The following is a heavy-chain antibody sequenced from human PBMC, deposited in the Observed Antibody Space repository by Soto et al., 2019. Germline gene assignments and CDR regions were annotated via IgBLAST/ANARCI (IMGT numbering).Heavy chain of an antibody. CDR2: IYEGGTT. Sequence: QLQLQESGPGLVKPSETLSLTCAVSGASISRTGFHWGWIRQPPGQGLGWIGSIYEGGTTFYKSSVKSRVTMSADTSKNHFYLTLNSVTAADTAVYFCARRSSVHTFDYWGQGTLVTVSS. V-gene: IGHV4-39*01. D-gene: IGHD3-10*01. CDR1: GASISRTGFH. J-gene: IGHJ4*02. CDR3: ARRSSVHTFDY.